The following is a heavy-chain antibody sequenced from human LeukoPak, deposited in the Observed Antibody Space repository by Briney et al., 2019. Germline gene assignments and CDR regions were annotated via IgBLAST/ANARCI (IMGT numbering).Heavy chain of an antibody. D-gene: IGHD6-13*01. CDR2: ISGSGGST. V-gene: IGHV3-23*01. CDR3: AKEGALIAATPPYYFDY. CDR1: GFTFSRYA. J-gene: IGHJ4*02. Sequence: PGGSLRLSCGASGFTFSRYAMSWVRQAPGKGLEWVSAISGSGGSTYYADSVKGRFTISRDNSKNTLYLQMNSLRAEDTAVYYCAKEGALIAATPPYYFDYWGQGTLVTVSS.